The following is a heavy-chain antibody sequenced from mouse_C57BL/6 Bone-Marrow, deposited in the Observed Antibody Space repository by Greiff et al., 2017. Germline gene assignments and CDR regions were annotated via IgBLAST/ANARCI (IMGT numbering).Heavy chain of an antibody. CDR2: INPNNGGT. V-gene: IGHV1-26*01. J-gene: IGHJ1*03. D-gene: IGHD1-1*01. Sequence: VQLQQSGPELVKPGASVKISCKASGYTFTDYYMNWVKQSPGKSLEWIGDINPNNGGTSYNQKFKGKATLTVAKSSSTAYMELRSLTSEDSAVYYCAREDYGRPWYFEVWGTGTTVTVSS. CDR3: AREDYGRPWYFEV. CDR1: GYTFTDYY.